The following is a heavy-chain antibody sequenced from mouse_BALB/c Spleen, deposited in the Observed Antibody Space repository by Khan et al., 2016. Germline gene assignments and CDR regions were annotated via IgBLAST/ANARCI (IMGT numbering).Heavy chain of an antibody. V-gene: IGHV9-3-1*01. J-gene: IGHJ1*01. Sequence: LVESGPELKKPGETVKISCKASWYTFTNYGMNWVKQAPGKGLKWMGWINTYTGEPTYADDFKGRFAFSLETSASTAYLQINNLKNEDTATYFCARGKVRRGYFDVWGAGTTVTVSS. CDR1: WYTFTNYG. D-gene: IGHD2-14*01. CDR3: ARGKVRRGYFDV. CDR2: INTYTGEP.